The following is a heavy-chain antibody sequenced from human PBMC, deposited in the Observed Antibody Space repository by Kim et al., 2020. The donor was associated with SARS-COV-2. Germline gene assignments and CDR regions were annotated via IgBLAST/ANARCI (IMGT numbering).Heavy chain of an antibody. Sequence: GGSLRLSCAASGFTFSSYGMHWVRQAPGKGLEWVAVISYDGSNKYYADSVKGRFTISRDNSKNTLYLQMNSLRAEDTAVYYCANFDPLGYCSGGSCYSWFDPWGQGTLVTVSS. D-gene: IGHD2-15*01. CDR1: GFTFSSYG. CDR2: ISYDGSNK. V-gene: IGHV3-30*18. CDR3: ANFDPLGYCSGGSCYSWFDP. J-gene: IGHJ5*02.